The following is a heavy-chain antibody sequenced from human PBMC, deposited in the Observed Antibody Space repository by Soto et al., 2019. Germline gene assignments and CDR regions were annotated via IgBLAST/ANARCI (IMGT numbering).Heavy chain of an antibody. CDR2: ISAYNGNT. J-gene: IGHJ5*02. D-gene: IGHD1-26*01. CDR1: GYTFTSYG. V-gene: IGHV1-18*01. Sequence: QVQLVQSGGEVKKPGASVKVSCKASGYTFTSYGISWVRQAPGQGLEWMGRISAYNGNTNYAQQLQGRGTMTTDTATSTAYMELSSLRSADTAVYYCARVVGALGHGFDPGGQGTLVTVSS. CDR3: ARVVGALGHGFDP.